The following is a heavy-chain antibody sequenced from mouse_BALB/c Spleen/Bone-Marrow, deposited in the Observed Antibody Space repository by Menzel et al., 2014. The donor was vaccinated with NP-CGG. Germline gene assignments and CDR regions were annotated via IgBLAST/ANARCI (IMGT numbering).Heavy chain of an antibody. CDR2: IYPGNSDT. Sequence: EVQLQQSGTVLARPGAAVKMSCKASGYTFSNYWMHWVKPRPGQGLEWIGTIYPGNSDTTYNQKFKGKAKLTAVTSTSTAYMELSSLTNEDSAVYYCTTLARSDFDYWGQGTTLTVPS. V-gene: IGHV1-5*01. D-gene: IGHD3-1*01. CDR1: GYTFSNYW. CDR3: TTLARSDFDY. J-gene: IGHJ2*01.